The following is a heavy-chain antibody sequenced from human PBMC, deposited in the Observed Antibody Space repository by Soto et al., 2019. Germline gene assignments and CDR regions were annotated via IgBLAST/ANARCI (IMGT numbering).Heavy chain of an antibody. Sequence: PGGSLRLSCAASGFTFSNYWMSWVRQAPGKGLEWVSAISGSGGSTYYADSVKGRFTISRDNSKNTLYLQMNSLRAEDTAVYYCAKGVPGIAVAGTGYFQHWGQGTLVTVSS. V-gene: IGHV3-23*01. CDR1: GFTFSNYW. CDR3: AKGVPGIAVAGTGYFQH. CDR2: ISGSGGST. J-gene: IGHJ1*01. D-gene: IGHD6-19*01.